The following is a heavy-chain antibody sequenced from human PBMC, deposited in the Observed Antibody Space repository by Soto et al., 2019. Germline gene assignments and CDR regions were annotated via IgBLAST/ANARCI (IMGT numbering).Heavy chain of an antibody. V-gene: IGHV3-30*18. CDR3: AKDSYDSSGSDY. CDR2: ISYDGSNK. D-gene: IGHD3-22*01. CDR1: GFTFSSYG. Sequence: SLRLSCAASGFTFSSYGMHWVRQAPGKGLEWVAVISYDGSNKYYADSVKGRFTISRDNSKNTLYLQMNSLRAEDTAVYYCAKDSYDSSGSDYWGQGNLVTVSS. J-gene: IGHJ4*02.